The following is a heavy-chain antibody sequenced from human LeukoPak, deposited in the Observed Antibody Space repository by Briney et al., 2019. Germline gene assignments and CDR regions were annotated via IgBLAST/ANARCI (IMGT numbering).Heavy chain of an antibody. D-gene: IGHD3-10*01. V-gene: IGHV4-59*01. J-gene: IGHJ5*02. CDR2: ISYSGST. Sequence: PSETLSLTCTVSGGSINNYYWTWIRQPPGKGLEWIGYISYSGSTYNPSLKSRVTISVDTSKNQLSLKLSSVTAADTAVYYCARRGASWIDPWGHGTLVTVSS. CDR1: GGSINNYY. CDR3: ARRGASWIDP.